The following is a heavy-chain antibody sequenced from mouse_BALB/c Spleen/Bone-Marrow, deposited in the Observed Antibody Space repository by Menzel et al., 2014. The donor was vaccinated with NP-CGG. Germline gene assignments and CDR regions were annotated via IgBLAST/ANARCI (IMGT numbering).Heavy chain of an antibody. J-gene: IGHJ3*01. D-gene: IGHD2-4*01. Sequence: EVKLVESGGDLVKPGGSLKLSCAASGFTFSSYGMSWVRQTPDKRLEWVATISNGGSYTYYPDSVKGRFTISRDNAKSTLYLQMSSLKSEDTAMYYCARQDYDWFAYWGQGTLVTVSA. V-gene: IGHV5-6*01. CDR2: ISNGGSYT. CDR1: GFTFSSYG. CDR3: ARQDYDWFAY.